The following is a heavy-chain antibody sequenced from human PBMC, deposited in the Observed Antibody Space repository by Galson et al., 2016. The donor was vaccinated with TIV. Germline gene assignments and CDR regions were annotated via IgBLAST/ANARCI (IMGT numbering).Heavy chain of an antibody. V-gene: IGHV1-69*01. D-gene: IGHD5-18*01. CDR1: GDTFSSYP. J-gene: IGHJ6*02. Sequence: CKASGDTFSSYPFNWVRQAPGQGLEWVGGFIPLFGTANYAQKFQGRVTISADESTSTLYMEVRSLRSEDTAVYYCAKGRNTAMDTYHYYYGMDVWGQGTTVIVSS. CDR2: FIPLFGTA. CDR3: AKGRNTAMDTYHYYYGMDV.